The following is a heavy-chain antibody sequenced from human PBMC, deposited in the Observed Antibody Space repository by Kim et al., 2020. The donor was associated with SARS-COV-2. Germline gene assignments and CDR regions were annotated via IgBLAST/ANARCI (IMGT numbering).Heavy chain of an antibody. D-gene: IGHD6-19*01. CDR2: IYYSGST. J-gene: IGHJ5*02. V-gene: IGHV4-59*13. CDR1: GGSISSYY. Sequence: SETLSLTCTVSGGSISSYYWSWIRQPPGKGLEWIGYIYYSGSTNYNPSLKSRVTISVDTSKNQFSLKLSSVTAADTAVYYCARVAPAVAGTVWFDPWGQGTLVTVSS. CDR3: ARVAPAVAGTVWFDP.